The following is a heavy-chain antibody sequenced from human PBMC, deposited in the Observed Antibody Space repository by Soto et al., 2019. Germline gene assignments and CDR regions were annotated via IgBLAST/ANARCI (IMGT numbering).Heavy chain of an antibody. J-gene: IGHJ4*02. CDR2: IDQDGSGQ. D-gene: IGHD2-15*01. CDR1: GFTFRAYW. Sequence: EVHLVESGGGLVQRGGSLRLSCAASGFTFRAYWMSWVRQAPGKGVEWVANIDQDGSGQYYVDSVRGRFTISRDNGHNSLYLQTNSLRDEDTAVYFCARRREGTGRTLDYWGQGTLVTVSS. V-gene: IGHV3-7*05. CDR3: ARRREGTGRTLDY.